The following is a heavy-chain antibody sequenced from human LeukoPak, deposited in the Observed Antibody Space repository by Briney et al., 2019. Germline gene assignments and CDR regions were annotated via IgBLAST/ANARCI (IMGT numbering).Heavy chain of an antibody. V-gene: IGHV4-34*01. CDR3: ARGGYQLPEGFFDY. CDR1: GGSPSGHY. D-gene: IGHD5-24*01. J-gene: IGHJ4*02. CDR2: INYSGST. Sequence: PSETLSLTCAVYGGSPSGHYWSWIRQSPGRGLEWIGEINYSGSTNYNPSLKSRVTVSVDTSKNQFSLKLNALTTADTAIYYCARGGYQLPEGFFDYWGRGTLVTVSS.